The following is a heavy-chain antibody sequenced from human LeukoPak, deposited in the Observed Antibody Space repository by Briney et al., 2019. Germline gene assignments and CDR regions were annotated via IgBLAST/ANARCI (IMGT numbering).Heavy chain of an antibody. CDR3: ARGYGSGSYHRAFDI. CDR2: ISSSSSYI. CDR1: GFTFSSYS. J-gene: IGHJ3*02. V-gene: IGHV3-21*01. Sequence: GGSLRLSCAASGFTFSSYSMNWVRQAPGKRLEWVSSISSSSSYIYYADSVKGRFTISRDNAKNSLYLQMNTLRAEDTAVYYCARGYGSGSYHRAFDIWGQGTMVTVSS. D-gene: IGHD3-10*01.